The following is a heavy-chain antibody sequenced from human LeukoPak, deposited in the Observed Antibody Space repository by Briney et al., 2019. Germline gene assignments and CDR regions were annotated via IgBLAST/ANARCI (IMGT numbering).Heavy chain of an antibody. CDR1: GYTFTSYD. CDR2: MNPNSGNT. D-gene: IGHD3-10*01. CDR3: ARVHSGLWFGEYWFDP. Sequence: ASVKVSCKASGYTFTSYDINWVRQATGQGLEWMGWMNPNSGNTGYAQKFQGRVTMTRNTSISTAYMELSSLRSEDTAVYYCARVHSGLWFGEYWFDPWGQGTLVTVSS. J-gene: IGHJ5*02. V-gene: IGHV1-8*02.